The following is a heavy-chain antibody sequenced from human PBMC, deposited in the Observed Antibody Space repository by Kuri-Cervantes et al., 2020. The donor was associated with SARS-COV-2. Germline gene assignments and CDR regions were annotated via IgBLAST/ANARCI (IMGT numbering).Heavy chain of an antibody. CDR1: GYTFTSYG. CDR3: ARGGYFDWLANLYYYMDV. CDR2: SSAYNGNT. J-gene: IGHJ6*03. Sequence: ASGKISCKASGYTFTSYGISWVRQAPGQGLEWMGWSSAYNGNTNYAQKVQGRVTMTTDTSTSTAYMELRSLRSDDTAVYYCARGGYFDWLANLYYYMDVWGKGTTVTVSS. D-gene: IGHD3-9*01. V-gene: IGHV1-18*01.